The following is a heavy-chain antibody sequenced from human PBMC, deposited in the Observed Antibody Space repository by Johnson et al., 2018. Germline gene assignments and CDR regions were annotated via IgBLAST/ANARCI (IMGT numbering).Heavy chain of an antibody. D-gene: IGHD5-24*01. J-gene: IGHJ6*03. CDR1: GFTFGEYA. V-gene: IGHV3-49*03. CDR3: SRDRGDYVYYMDV. CDR2: IRSKAYGMKT. Sequence: VQLVESGGGLVQPGRSXRLSCTGSGFTFGEYAMSWFRQAPGKGLEWVGFIRSKAYGMKTEYDASVKGRFTISRDVSKIIAYLQMNSLKTEDTAVYYCSRDRGDYVYYMDVWGKGTTVTVSS.